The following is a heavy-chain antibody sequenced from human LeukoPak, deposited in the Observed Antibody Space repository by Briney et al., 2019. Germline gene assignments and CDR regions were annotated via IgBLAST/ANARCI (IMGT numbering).Heavy chain of an antibody. D-gene: IGHD6-19*01. Sequence: SETLSLTCTVSGYSISSGYYWGWIRQPPGKGLEWIGSIYHSGSTYYNPSLKSRVTISVDTSKNQFSLKLSSVTAADTAVYYCASIAVAGTKDPLDYWGQGTLVTVSS. CDR1: GYSISSGYY. CDR3: ASIAVAGTKDPLDY. V-gene: IGHV4-38-2*02. J-gene: IGHJ4*02. CDR2: IYHSGST.